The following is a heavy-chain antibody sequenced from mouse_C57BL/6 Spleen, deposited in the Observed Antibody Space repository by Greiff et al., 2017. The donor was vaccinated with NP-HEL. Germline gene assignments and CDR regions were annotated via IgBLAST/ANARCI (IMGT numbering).Heavy chain of an antibody. J-gene: IGHJ2*01. CDR1: GYTFTSYW. V-gene: IGHV1-7*01. CDR3: ARWAGVATEGYYFDY. CDR2: INPSSGYT. D-gene: IGHD1-1*01. Sequence: QVQLKQSGAELAKPGASVKLSCKASGYTFTSYWMHWVKQRPGQGLEWIGYINPSSGYTKYNQKFKDKATLTADKSSSTAYMELSSLTSEDSAVDYCARWAGVATEGYYFDYWGQGTTLTVSS.